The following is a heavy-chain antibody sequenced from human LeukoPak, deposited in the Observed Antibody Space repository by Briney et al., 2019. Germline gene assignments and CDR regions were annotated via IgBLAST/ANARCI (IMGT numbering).Heavy chain of an antibody. D-gene: IGHD4-17*01. CDR1: GYSLTSYW. CDR3: ARRSDYGDYYMDV. J-gene: IGHJ6*03. V-gene: IGHV5-51*01. Sequence: GESLKISCKGSGYSLTSYWIGWVRQMPGKGLEWMGIIYPGDSDTRYSLSFQGQVTISADKSISTAYLQWSSLKASDTAMYYCARRSDYGDYYMDVWGKGTTVTVSS. CDR2: IYPGDSDT.